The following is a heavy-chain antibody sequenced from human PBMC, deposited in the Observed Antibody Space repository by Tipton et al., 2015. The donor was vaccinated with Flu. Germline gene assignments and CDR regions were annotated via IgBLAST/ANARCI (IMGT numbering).Heavy chain of an antibody. CDR2: VSRSGST. Sequence: TLSLTCAVSGDSISSDYHWGWIRQFPGKGLEWIGTVSRSGSTIYNPSLMSRVTISIDRSKNQFSLNLKSVTAADMAVYYCAGRDYTNYVSDPKSWFDPWGQGILVTVSS. CDR3: AGRDYTNYVSDPKSWFDP. D-gene: IGHD4-11*01. CDR1: GDSISSDYH. J-gene: IGHJ5*02. V-gene: IGHV4-38-2*01.